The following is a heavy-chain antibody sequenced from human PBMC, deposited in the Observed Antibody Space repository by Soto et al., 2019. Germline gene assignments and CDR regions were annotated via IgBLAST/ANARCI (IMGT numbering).Heavy chain of an antibody. Sequence: EVQLVESGGGLVQPGRSLRLSCAASGFTVDDYAMHWVRQAPGKGLEWVSGISWNRETIEYADCVKGRFTISRDNAKSSLFLQMIRLRHDDTALDYCATVMKWGGMTTIHYFDSWGQGTPVTVSS. V-gene: IGHV3-9*01. CDR1: GFTVDDYA. CDR2: ISWNRETI. J-gene: IGHJ4*02. CDR3: ATVMKWGGMTTIHYFDS. D-gene: IGHD4-17*01.